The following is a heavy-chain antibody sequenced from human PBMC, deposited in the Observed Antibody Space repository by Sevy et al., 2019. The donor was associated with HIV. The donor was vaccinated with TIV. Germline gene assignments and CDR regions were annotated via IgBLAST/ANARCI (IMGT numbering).Heavy chain of an antibody. V-gene: IGHV3-33*01. CDR2: IWSDGTYR. CDR3: CLDTVMGLRN. D-gene: IGHD5-18*01. Sequence: GGSLRLSCTSSGFTFSAYGVHWVRQAPGKGLEWVALIWSDGTYRYYSDSVRGRFTISRDDSKNAVALQMNSLRAEDTAVSYCCLDTVMGLRNWGQGTLVTVSS. CDR1: GFTFSAYG. J-gene: IGHJ4*02.